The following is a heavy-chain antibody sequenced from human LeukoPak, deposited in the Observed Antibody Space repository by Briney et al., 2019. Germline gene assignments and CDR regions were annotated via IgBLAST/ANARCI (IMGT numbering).Heavy chain of an antibody. D-gene: IGHD3-10*01. CDR3: ASGPVVRGGYHYYMDV. CDR1: GGSISSSTYY. Sequence: PSETLSLTCSVSGGSISSSTYYWGWFRQPPGKELELIGGIYYSGTTYYNPSLKTRVTMSVDTSKNQFSLKLNSVTAADTAVYYCASGPVVRGGYHYYMDVWGKGTTVTVSS. CDR2: IYYSGTT. J-gene: IGHJ6*03. V-gene: IGHV4-39*01.